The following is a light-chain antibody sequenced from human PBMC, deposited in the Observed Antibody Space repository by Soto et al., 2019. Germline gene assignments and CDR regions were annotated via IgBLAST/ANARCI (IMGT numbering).Light chain of an antibody. CDR1: SSNIGALYD. Sequence: QSVLTKPPSVSGAPGQSVTISCTGSSSNIGALYDVNWYQQLPGTAPKLLIYDNNNRPSGVPDRFSGSKSGTSASLAITGLQAEDEADYYCQSYDNSLSGHVVFGGGTKVTV. CDR2: DNN. J-gene: IGLJ2*01. CDR3: QSYDNSLSGHVV. V-gene: IGLV1-40*01.